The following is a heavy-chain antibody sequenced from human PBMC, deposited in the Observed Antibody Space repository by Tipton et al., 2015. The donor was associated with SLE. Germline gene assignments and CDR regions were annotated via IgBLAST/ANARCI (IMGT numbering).Heavy chain of an antibody. D-gene: IGHD2-8*01. CDR1: GGSITTTTYY. CDR3: VRDGFCRNGVCYRNWFDP. CDR2: IYYSGST. Sequence: TLSLTCTVSGGSITTTTYYWGWIRQSPGKGLEWIGSIYYSGSTYYNPSLKSRVTISVDTSKNHFSLKLDSVSAADAAVYYCVRDGFCRNGVCYRNWFDPWGPGSLVTVSS. J-gene: IGHJ5*02. V-gene: IGHV4-39*02.